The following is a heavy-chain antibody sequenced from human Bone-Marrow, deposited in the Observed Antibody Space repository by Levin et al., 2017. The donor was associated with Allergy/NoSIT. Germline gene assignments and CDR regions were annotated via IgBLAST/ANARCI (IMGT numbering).Heavy chain of an antibody. D-gene: IGHD3-10*01. Sequence: GESLKISCAASGFTFSSYWMHWVRQAPGKGLVWVSRINSDGSSTSYADSVKGRFTISRDNAKNTLYLQMNSLRAEDTAVYYCARGVPTYYGSGSGVGYWGQGTLVTVSS. CDR3: ARGVPTYYGSGSGVGY. CDR1: GFTFSSYW. CDR2: INSDGSST. J-gene: IGHJ4*02. V-gene: IGHV3-74*01.